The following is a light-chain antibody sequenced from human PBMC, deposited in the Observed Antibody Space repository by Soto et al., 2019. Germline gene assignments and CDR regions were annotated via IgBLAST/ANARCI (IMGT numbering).Light chain of an antibody. J-gene: IGKJ1*01. CDR3: QQLDSYPRT. Sequence: IQLTQSPSFLSASVGDRVTITCRASQVIYNFLAWYQQKPGKAPTLLIYSASTLQSGVPSRFSGSGSGTDFTLTIDSLQPEDFATYFCQQLDSYPRTFGQGTKVEIK. V-gene: IGKV1-9*01. CDR2: SAS. CDR1: QVIYNF.